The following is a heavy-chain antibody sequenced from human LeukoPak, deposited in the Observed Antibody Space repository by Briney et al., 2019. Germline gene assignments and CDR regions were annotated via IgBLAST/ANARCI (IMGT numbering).Heavy chain of an antibody. CDR1: GYTFTSYG. V-gene: IGHV1-18*01. CDR2: ISAYNGNT. D-gene: IGHD5-24*01. CDR3: ARGSYNYPQGDY. J-gene: IGHJ4*02. Sequence: ASVKVPCKASGYTFTSYGISWVRQAPGQGLEWMGWISAYNGNTNYAQKLQGRVTMTTDTSTSTAHMELRSLRSDDTAVYYCARGSYNYPQGDYWGQGTLVTVSS.